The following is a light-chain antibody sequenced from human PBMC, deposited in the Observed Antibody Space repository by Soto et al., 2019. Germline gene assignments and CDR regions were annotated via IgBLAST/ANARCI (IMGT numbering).Light chain of an antibody. Sequence: DIQMTQSPSTLSASVGDRVTITCRASESIDSWLAWHQQKPGTAPKLLIYHASSLESGVPSRFSGSGSGTDFTLTISSLQAEDFATYYCQQLSTYPSTFGGGTKVDIK. J-gene: IGKJ4*01. CDR2: HAS. CDR3: QQLSTYPST. CDR1: ESIDSW. V-gene: IGKV1-5*01.